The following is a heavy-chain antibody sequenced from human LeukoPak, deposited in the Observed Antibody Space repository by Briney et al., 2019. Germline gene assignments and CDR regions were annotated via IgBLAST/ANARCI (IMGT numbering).Heavy chain of an antibody. CDR1: GFTVSSNY. J-gene: IGHJ4*02. CDR3: AKDYCTGTNCYGDY. D-gene: IGHD2-2*01. CDR2: IYSGGST. V-gene: IGHV3-66*01. Sequence: GGSLRLSCAVSGFTVSSNYMSWVRQAPGKGLEWVSIIYSGGSTYYADSVKGRFTISRDNSKSTLYLQMNSLRAEDTAVYYCAKDYCTGTNCYGDYWGQGTLVTVSS.